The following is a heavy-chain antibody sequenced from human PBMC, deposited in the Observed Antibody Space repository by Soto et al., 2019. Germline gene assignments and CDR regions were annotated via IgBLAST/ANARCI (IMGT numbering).Heavy chain of an antibody. CDR1: GGSISSYY. V-gene: IGHV4-4*07. Sequence: SETLSRTCTVSGGSISSYYWSWIRQPAGKGLEWIGRIYTSGSTNYNPSLKSRVTMSVDTSKNQFSLKLSSVTAADTAVYYCAGGGAAYYYYGMDVWGQGTTVTVSS. CDR2: IYTSGST. CDR3: AGGGAAYYYYGMDV. D-gene: IGHD1-26*01. J-gene: IGHJ6*02.